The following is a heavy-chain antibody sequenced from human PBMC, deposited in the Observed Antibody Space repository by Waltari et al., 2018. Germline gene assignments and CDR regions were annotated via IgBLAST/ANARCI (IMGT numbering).Heavy chain of an antibody. D-gene: IGHD3-16*01. CDR1: GGSFGSHY. V-gene: IGHV4-59*11. CDR3: ARGRGFDY. Sequence: QVQLQESGPGLVKPSETLSLTCTVYGGSFGSHYWSWIRQPPGKGLEWIGYIYYSGSTNYNPSLKSRVTISVDTSKNQFSLKLSSVTAADTAVYYCARGRGFDYWGQGTLVTVSS. J-gene: IGHJ4*02. CDR2: IYYSGST.